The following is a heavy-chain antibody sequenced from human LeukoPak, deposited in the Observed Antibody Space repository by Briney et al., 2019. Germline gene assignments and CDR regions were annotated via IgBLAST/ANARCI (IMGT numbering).Heavy chain of an antibody. J-gene: IGHJ5*01. Sequence: QSGGTLRLSCAASGFTFSSYAMSWVRQAPGKGLEWVSGISGSGGSTYYADSVKGRFTISRDNTKNTLYLQMNSLRAEDTAVYYCAKDRHAPGRYDSWGQGTLVTVSS. CDR3: AKDRHAPGRYDS. CDR2: ISGSGGST. V-gene: IGHV3-23*01. CDR1: GFTFSSYA.